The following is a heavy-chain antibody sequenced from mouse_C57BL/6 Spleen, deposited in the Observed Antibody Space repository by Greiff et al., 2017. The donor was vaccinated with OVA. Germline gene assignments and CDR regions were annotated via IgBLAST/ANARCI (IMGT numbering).Heavy chain of an antibody. CDR3: ARWLNYYAMDY. J-gene: IGHJ4*01. CDR2: IYPGSGST. D-gene: IGHD2-2*01. Sequence: VQLQQPGAELVKPGASVKMSCKASGYTFTSYWITWVKQRPGQGLEWIGDIYPGSGSTNYNEKYKSKATLTVDTSSSTAYMQLSSLTSEDSAVYYCARWLNYYAMDYWGQGTSVTVSS. CDR1: GYTFTSYW. V-gene: IGHV1-55*01.